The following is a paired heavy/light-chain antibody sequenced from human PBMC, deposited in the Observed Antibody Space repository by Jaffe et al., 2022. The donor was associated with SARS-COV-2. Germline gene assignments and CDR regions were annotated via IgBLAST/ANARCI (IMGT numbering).Heavy chain of an antibody. CDR1: GDSISSYY. CDR2: IYNSGST. CDR3: ARGNHYVGALNY. Sequence: QVQLQESGPGLVKPSETLSLTCTVSGDSISSYYWSWIRQPPGKGLEWIGYIYNSGSTNYNPSLKSRVTISVDTSKNQFSLKLSSVTAADTAVYYCARGNHYVGALNYWGQGTLVTVSS. V-gene: IGHV4-59*01. D-gene: IGHD3-10*02. J-gene: IGHJ4*02.
Light chain of an antibody. CDR1: QSVSNY. J-gene: IGKJ2*01. CDR2: DAS. Sequence: EIVLTQSPATLSLSPGERATLSCRASQSVSNYLAWYQQKPGQAPRLLIYDASNRATGIPARFSGSGSGTDFTLTISSLEPEDFAVYYCQQRSNWLYTFGQGTKLEIK. CDR3: QQRSNWLYT. V-gene: IGKV3-11*01.